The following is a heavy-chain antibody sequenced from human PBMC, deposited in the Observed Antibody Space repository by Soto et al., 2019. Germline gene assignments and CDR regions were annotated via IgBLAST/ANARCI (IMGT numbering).Heavy chain of an antibody. Sequence: PGGSLRLSCAASRFTFSSYAMHWVRQAPGKGLEWVAVISYDGSNKYYADSVKGRFTISRDNSKNTLYLLMNSLRAEDTAVYYCARGRFLEWLLFNYHHYRIDVSAQGTTVTVSS. CDR1: RFTFSSYA. J-gene: IGHJ6*02. CDR2: ISYDGSNK. V-gene: IGHV3-30-3*01. CDR3: ARGRFLEWLLFNYHHYRIDV. D-gene: IGHD3-3*01.